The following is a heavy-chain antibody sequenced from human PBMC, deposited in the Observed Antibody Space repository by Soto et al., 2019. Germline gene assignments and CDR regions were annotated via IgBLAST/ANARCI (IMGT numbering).Heavy chain of an antibody. D-gene: IGHD6-19*01. V-gene: IGHV4-59*08. CDR2: IYYSGST. CDR3: ARQSNSGWDTLGY. Sequence: SETLSLTCTVSGGSIGSYYWSWIRQPPGKGLEWIGYIYYSGSTKYNPSLKSRVTISVDTSKNQFSLKLSSVTAADTAVYYCARQSNSGWDTLGYWGQGTLVTVSS. CDR1: GGSIGSYY. J-gene: IGHJ4*02.